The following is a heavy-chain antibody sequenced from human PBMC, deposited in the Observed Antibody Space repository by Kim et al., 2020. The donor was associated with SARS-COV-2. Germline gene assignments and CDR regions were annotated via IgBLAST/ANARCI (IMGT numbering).Heavy chain of an antibody. D-gene: IGHD6-13*01. Sequence: DCVKGRFTISRDNSKNTLYLQMNGMRAEDTAVYYCAKVGDFIAAAGAVDYWGQGTLVTVSS. J-gene: IGHJ4*02. V-gene: IGHV3-23*01. CDR3: AKVGDFIAAAGAVDY.